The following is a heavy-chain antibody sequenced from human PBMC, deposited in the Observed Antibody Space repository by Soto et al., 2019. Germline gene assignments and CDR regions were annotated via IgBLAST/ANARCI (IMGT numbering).Heavy chain of an antibody. CDR2: IYSGGST. V-gene: IGHV3-66*01. CDR1: GFTVSSNY. D-gene: IGHD1-1*01. J-gene: IGHJ6*02. CDR3: VSFLRNNYDYYYVMDV. Sequence: GGSLRLSCAASGFTVSSNYMSWVRQAPGKGLEWVSVIYSGGSTYYADSVKGRFTISRDNSKNTLYLQMNSLRAEDTAVYYCVSFLRNNYDYYYVMDVWGQGSSVTVSS.